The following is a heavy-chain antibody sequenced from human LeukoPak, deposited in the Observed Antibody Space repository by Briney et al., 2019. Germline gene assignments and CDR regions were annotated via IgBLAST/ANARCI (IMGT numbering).Heavy chain of an antibody. J-gene: IGHJ3*02. CDR3: ARGAQAFDI. Sequence: SETLSLTCTVSGGSIGSYYWSWIRQPPGKGLEWIGYIYYSGSTNYNPSLKSRVTISVDTSKDQFSLKLSSVTAADTAVYYCARGAQAFDIWGQGTMVTVSS. CDR2: IYYSGST. V-gene: IGHV4-59*01. CDR1: GGSIGSYY.